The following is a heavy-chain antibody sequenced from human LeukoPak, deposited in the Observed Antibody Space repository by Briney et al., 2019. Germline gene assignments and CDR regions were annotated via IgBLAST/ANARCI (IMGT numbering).Heavy chain of an antibody. Sequence: PSETLSLTCTVSGGSISGSSYYWGWIRQPPGKGLEWIGEIYHSGSTNYNPSLKSRVTISVDKSKNQFSLKLSSVTAADTAVYYCARDEIHYDFWSGYYRSNWFDPWGQGTLVTVSS. D-gene: IGHD3-3*01. CDR2: IYHSGST. CDR1: GGSISGSSYY. V-gene: IGHV4-39*07. J-gene: IGHJ5*02. CDR3: ARDEIHYDFWSGYYRSNWFDP.